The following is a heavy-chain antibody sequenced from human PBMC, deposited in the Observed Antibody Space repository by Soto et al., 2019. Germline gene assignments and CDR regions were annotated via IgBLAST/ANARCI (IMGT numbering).Heavy chain of an antibody. V-gene: IGHV2-26*01. CDR1: GFSLINARMG. CDR3: ARYCSGGSCYVLRAFDI. CDR2: IFSNDEK. Sequence: QVTLKESGPVLVKPTDTLRLTCTVSGFSLINARMGVSWIRQPPGKALECFAHIFSNDEKSYSTSLKSSLTISKNTSNSQVVLTMANMDPVDTATYYCARYCSGGSCYVLRAFDIWGQERMVTVSS. D-gene: IGHD2-15*01. J-gene: IGHJ3*02.